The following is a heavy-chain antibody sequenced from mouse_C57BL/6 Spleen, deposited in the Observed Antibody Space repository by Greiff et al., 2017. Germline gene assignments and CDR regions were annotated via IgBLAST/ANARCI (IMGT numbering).Heavy chain of an antibody. CDR2: ISSGGDYI. D-gene: IGHD1-1*01. CDR1: GFTFSSYA. CDR3: TRDRDYYGSSYWWYFDV. V-gene: IGHV5-9-1*02. Sequence: EVKLMESGEGLVKPGGSLKLSCAASGFTFSSYAMSWVRQTPEKRLAWVAYISSGGDYIYYADTVKGRFTISRDNARNTLYLQMSSLKSEDTAMYYCTRDRDYYGSSYWWYFDVWGTGTTVTVSS. J-gene: IGHJ1*03.